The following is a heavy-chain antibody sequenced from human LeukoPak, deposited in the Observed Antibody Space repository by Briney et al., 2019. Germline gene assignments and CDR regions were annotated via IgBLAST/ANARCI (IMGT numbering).Heavy chain of an antibody. CDR3: ARDWGYD. V-gene: IGHV4-34*01. J-gene: IGHJ4*02. Sequence: SETLSLTCAVYGGSFSGYYCSWIRQPPGKGLEWIGEINHSGSTNYNPSLESRVTISVDTSKNQFSLKLNSVTAADTAVYYCARDWGYDWGQGTLVTVSS. CDR1: GGSFSGYY. CDR2: INHSGST. D-gene: IGHD5-12*01.